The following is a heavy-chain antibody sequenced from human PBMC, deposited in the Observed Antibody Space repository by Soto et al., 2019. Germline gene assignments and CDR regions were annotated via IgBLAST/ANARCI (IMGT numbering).Heavy chain of an antibody. D-gene: IGHD2-2*01. CDR2: ISGSGGST. CDR3: AKGSRGIGVVPAALN. J-gene: IGHJ4*02. CDR1: VHNFHNYA. Sequence: EVQLLECGGCLVQPGGSLRLSCVASVHNFHNYAMSWVSQAPEKGMEWVSGISGSGGSTYYADSVRGRFTISRDDSKNTLYLQRNSLRAEDTAVYYCAKGSRGIGVVPAALNWGQGTLVPVSS. V-gene: IGHV3-23*01.